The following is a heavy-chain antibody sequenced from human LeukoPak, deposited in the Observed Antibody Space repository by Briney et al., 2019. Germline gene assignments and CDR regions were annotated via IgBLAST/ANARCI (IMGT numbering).Heavy chain of an antibody. CDR3: ASGRWEPRFDP. CDR2: FRQSGST. V-gene: IGHV4-34*01. J-gene: IGHJ5*02. CDR1: GESLNSYY. Sequence: PSVNLSLNSAVYGESLNSYYWSRLRPAPGQGLEWIGNFRQSGSTNSNTSLTSRVSISVDTFKSQFSLKLTSVTAADTAVYYCASGRWEPRFDPWGQGTLVTVSS. D-gene: IGHD1-26*01.